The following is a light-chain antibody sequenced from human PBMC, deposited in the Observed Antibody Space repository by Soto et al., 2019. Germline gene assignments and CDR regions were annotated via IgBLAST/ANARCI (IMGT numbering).Light chain of an antibody. CDR1: SSNIGSND. CDR2: YDD. Sequence: QSVVTQPTSVSGAPRQRVTISCSGGSSNIGSNDVNWYQQFPGKAPKLLIYYDDLLPSGVSDRFSGSKSGTSASLAISGLQADDEADYYCAAWDDRLNGVVFGGGTKLTVL. V-gene: IGLV1-36*01. J-gene: IGLJ3*02. CDR3: AAWDDRLNGVV.